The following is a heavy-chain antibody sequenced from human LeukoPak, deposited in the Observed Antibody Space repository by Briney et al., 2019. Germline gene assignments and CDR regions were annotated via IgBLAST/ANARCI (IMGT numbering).Heavy chain of an antibody. V-gene: IGHV1-69*13. D-gene: IGHD3-22*01. CDR2: IIPIFGTA. J-gene: IGHJ3*02. CDR3: ARQQGTYYYDSSGRPGAFDI. CDR1: GGTFSSYG. Sequence: ASVKVSCKASGGTFSSYGISWVRQAPGQGPEWMGGIIPIFGTANYAQKFQGRVTITADESTSTAFLELSSLRSEDTAVYYCARQQGTYYYDSSGRPGAFDIWGQGTMVTVSS.